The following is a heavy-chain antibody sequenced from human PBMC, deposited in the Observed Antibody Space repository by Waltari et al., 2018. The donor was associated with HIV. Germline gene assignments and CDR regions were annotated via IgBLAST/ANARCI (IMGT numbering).Heavy chain of an antibody. V-gene: IGHV1-2*02. Sequence: QVQLVQSGAEVKKPGASVKVSCKASGYTSTGYYMHWARQAPGQGLEWMGWINPNRGGTNYAQKFQGRVTMTRDTSISTAYMELSRLRSDDTAVYYCARGPPYYYGLGSPGGGWFDPWGQGTLVTVSS. CDR1: GYTSTGYY. D-gene: IGHD3-10*01. J-gene: IGHJ5*02. CDR2: INPNRGGT. CDR3: ARGPPYYYGLGSPGGGWFDP.